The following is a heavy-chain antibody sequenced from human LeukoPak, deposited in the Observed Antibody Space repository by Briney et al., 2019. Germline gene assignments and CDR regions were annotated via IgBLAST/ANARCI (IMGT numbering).Heavy chain of an antibody. CDR1: GFTVSGTH. J-gene: IGHJ4*02. Sequence: TGGSLRLSCAASGFTVSGTHMSWVRQPPGKGLEWVSAMYTGGTTYYADSVQGRFTISRDTSKNTLYLHMNIVRVEDTAVYYCAKDKVTSGGGLASWGQGTLVTVSS. CDR2: MYTGGTT. CDR3: AKDKVTSGGGLAS. V-gene: IGHV3-53*01. D-gene: IGHD3-16*01.